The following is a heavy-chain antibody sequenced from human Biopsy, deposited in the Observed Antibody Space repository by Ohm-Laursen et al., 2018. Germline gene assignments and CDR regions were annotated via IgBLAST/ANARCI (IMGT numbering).Heavy chain of an antibody. J-gene: IGHJ4*02. Sequence: SLRLSCAASGFTFSAYEMNWVRQAPGKGLEWVSYISFTGTSSYYADSAKGRFTISRDNAKNSLYLQMNSLRAEDTGIYYCARDLKWGQGTLVTVSS. CDR2: ISFTGTSS. CDR1: GFTFSAYE. CDR3: ARDLK. V-gene: IGHV3-48*03.